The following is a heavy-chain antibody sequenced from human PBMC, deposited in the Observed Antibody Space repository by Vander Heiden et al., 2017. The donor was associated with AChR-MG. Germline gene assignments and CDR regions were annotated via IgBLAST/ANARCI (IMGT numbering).Heavy chain of an antibody. CDR2: ISGSGGST. J-gene: IGHJ1*01. CDR1: GFTFSSYA. CDR3: AKDRNYGGNSVGYFQH. V-gene: IGHV3-23*01. D-gene: IGHD4-17*01. Sequence: EVPLLESGGGLVQPGGSLRLPCPASGFTFSSYAMSWVRQAPGKGLEWVSAISGSGGSTYYADSVKGRFTISRDNSKNTLYLQMNSLRAEDTAVYYCAKDRNYGGNSVGYFQHWGQGTLVTVSS.